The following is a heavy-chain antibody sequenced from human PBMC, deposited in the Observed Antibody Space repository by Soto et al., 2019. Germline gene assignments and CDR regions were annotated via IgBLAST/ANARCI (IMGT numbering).Heavy chain of an antibody. J-gene: IGHJ6*02. D-gene: IGHD6-13*01. CDR1: GFTFDDYA. CDR2: ISWNSGTI. Sequence: EVQLVESGGGLVQPGRSLRLSCAASGFTFDDYAMHWVRQAPGKGLEWVSGISWNSGTIVYADSVKGRFTISRDNAKNSLYLQVNSLRGEDTALYYCAKDRRGGSSSSMYYYGLDVWGQGTTVTVSS. CDR3: AKDRRGGSSSSMYYYGLDV. V-gene: IGHV3-9*01.